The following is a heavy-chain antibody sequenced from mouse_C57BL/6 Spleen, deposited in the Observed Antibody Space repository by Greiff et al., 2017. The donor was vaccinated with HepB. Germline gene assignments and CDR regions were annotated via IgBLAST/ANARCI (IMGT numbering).Heavy chain of an antibody. V-gene: IGHV1-54*01. J-gene: IGHJ3*01. CDR1: GYAFTNYL. Sequence: LQESGAELVRPGTSVKVSCKASGYAFTNYLIEWVKQRPGQGLEWIGVINPGSGGTNYNEKFKGKATLTADKSSSTAYMQLSSLTSEDSAVYFCASIYYDYDGFAYWGQGTLVTVSA. CDR2: INPGSGGT. CDR3: ASIYYDYDGFAY. D-gene: IGHD2-4*01.